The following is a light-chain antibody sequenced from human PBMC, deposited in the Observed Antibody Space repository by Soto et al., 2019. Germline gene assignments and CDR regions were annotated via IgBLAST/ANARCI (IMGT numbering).Light chain of an antibody. V-gene: IGKV3-20*01. Sequence: EIVLTQSPGTLSLSPGERATLSCRASQTVSSSYLAWYQQKPGQAPRLLIYGASSRATGIPDRFSGSGSATDFTLTISRLEPEDFAVYYCQQYGNSPWTFGQGTKGDIK. CDR3: QQYGNSPWT. J-gene: IGKJ1*01. CDR1: QTVSSSY. CDR2: GAS.